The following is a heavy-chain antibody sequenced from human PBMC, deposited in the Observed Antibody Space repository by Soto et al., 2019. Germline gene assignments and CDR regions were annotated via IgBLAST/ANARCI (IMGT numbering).Heavy chain of an antibody. CDR1: GGSFSGYY. D-gene: IGHD5-12*01. CDR2: INHSGST. Sequence: SETLSLTCAVYGGSFSGYYLSWIRQPPGKGLEWIGEINHSGSTNYNPSLKSRVTISVDTSKNQFSLKLSSVTAADTAVYYCARKPRRDGYNFGYWGQGTLVTVSS. CDR3: ARKPRRDGYNFGY. V-gene: IGHV4-34*01. J-gene: IGHJ4*02.